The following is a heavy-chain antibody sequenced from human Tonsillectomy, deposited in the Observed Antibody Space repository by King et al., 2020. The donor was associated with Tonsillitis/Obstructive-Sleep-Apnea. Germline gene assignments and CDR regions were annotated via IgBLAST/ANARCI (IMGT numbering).Heavy chain of an antibody. J-gene: IGHJ4*02. CDR3: ARDRVAGSDFDY. CDR1: GGSISSYY. V-gene: IGHV4-59*01. D-gene: IGHD2-15*01. Sequence: VQLQESGPGLVKPSETLSLTCTVSGGSISSYYWSWIRQPPGKGLEWNGYVYNSGRTNYNPYLKSRVTITVDNSKNQFSLKLSSVTAADTAVYYCARDRVAGSDFDYWGQGTLVTVSS. CDR2: VYNSGRT.